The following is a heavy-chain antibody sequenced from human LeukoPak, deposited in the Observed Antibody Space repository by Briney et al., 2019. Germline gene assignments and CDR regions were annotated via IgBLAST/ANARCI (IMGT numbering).Heavy chain of an antibody. CDR3: ARRLLLWFGDPLGAFDI. CDR1: GGSISSGSYY. D-gene: IGHD3-10*01. Sequence: SQTLSLTCTVSGGSISSGSYYWSWIRQPPGKGLEWIGYIYYSGSTNYNPSLKSRVTISVDTSKNQFSLKLSSVTAADTAVYYCARRLLLWFGDPLGAFDIWGQGTMVTVSS. J-gene: IGHJ3*02. V-gene: IGHV4-61*01. CDR2: IYYSGST.